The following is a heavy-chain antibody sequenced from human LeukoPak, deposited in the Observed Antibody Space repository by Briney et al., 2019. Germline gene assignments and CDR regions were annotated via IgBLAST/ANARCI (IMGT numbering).Heavy chain of an antibody. CDR2: TYYRSDWYS. Sequence: PSQTLSLTCAISGDRVSSNSAAWNWVRQSPSRGLEWLGRTYYRSDWYSDYAVSVKSRVSITPDTAKNQFSLQLNSVTPEDTAIYYCAREGSYFDYWGQGTLVTVSS. V-gene: IGHV6-1*01. CDR3: AREGSYFDY. CDR1: GDRVSSNSAA. J-gene: IGHJ4*02.